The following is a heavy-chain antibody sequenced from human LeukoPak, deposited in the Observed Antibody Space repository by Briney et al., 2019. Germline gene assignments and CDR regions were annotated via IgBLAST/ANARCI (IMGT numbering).Heavy chain of an antibody. CDR2: INTKTGIP. CDR3: ASDRNDYHTVAY. Sequence: GASVKVSCKASGYTFSSSAMNWVRQAPGQGLEWLGWINTKTGIPTYAQDFTGRIVSSVDTSVSTAYLQINSLKAEDTAVYYCASDRNDYHTVAYWGQGALVIVSS. V-gene: IGHV7-4-1*02. D-gene: IGHD3-3*01. CDR1: GYTFSSSA. J-gene: IGHJ4*02.